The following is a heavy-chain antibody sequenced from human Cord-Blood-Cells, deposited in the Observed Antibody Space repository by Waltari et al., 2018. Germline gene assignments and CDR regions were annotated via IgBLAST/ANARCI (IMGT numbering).Heavy chain of an antibody. D-gene: IGHD4-17*01. CDR3: SRGPVSHFDY. CDR2: IWYDGSNK. Sequence: QVQLVESGGGVVQPGRSLRLSCAASGFTFSSYGMHWVGQAQGMGLEWVAVIWYDGSNKYYADSVKGRFTISRDNSKNALYLQMNSLRAEDTAVYYCSRGPVSHFDYWGQGTLVTVSS. J-gene: IGHJ4*02. CDR1: GFTFSSYG. V-gene: IGHV3-33*01.